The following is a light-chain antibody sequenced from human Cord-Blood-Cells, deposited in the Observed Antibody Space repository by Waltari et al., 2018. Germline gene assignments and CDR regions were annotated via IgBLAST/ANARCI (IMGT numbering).Light chain of an antibody. CDR3: QQYNNWPYT. V-gene: IGKV3-15*01. CDR2: GAS. CDR1: QSVSRN. J-gene: IGKJ2*01. Sequence: VMPQAPATLSVSPGERATLSSGASQSVSRNLAWYQQKPGKAPRLLIYGASTRATGIPARFSGSGSGTEFTLTISSLQSEDFAVYYCQQYNNWPYTFGQGTKLEIK.